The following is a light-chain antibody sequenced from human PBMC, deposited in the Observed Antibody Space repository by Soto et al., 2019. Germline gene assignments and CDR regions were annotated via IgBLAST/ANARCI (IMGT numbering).Light chain of an antibody. Sequence: SALTQPASVSGSPGQSITISCTGTSSDIGAYDYVSWYQQHPAKAPKLIMFDVTTRPSEISHRFSASKSGNTASLTISGLQAEDEADYYCSSYSTTSTLVIFGGGTKLTVL. CDR1: SSDIGAYDY. CDR3: SSYSTTSTLVI. J-gene: IGLJ2*01. V-gene: IGLV2-14*03. CDR2: DVT.